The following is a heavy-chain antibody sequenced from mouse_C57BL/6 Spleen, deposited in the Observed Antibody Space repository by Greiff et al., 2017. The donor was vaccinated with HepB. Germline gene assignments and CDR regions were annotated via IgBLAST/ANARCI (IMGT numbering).Heavy chain of an antibody. V-gene: IGHV3-6*01. CDR2: ISYDGSN. Sequence: EVHLVESGPGLVKPSQSLSLTCSVTGYSITSGYYWNWIRQFPGNKLEWMGYISYDGSNNYNPSLKNRISITRDTSKNQFFLKLNSVTTEDTATYYCASSDAMDYWGQGTSVTVSS. D-gene: IGHD3-1*01. CDR3: ASSDAMDY. J-gene: IGHJ4*01. CDR1: GYSITSGYY.